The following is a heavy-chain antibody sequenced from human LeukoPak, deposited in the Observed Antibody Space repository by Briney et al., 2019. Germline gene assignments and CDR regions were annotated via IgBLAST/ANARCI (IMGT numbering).Heavy chain of an antibody. J-gene: IGHJ4*02. V-gene: IGHV4-61*02. CDR1: GGSISSGFYY. CDR2: IYTSGST. CDR3: ARTRYYYNSRSYGAPYYFDY. D-gene: IGHD3-10*01. Sequence: SQTLSLTCTVSGGSISSGFYYWSWIRQPAGKGLEWIGRIYTSGSTNYNPSLKSRVTISVDTSKNQFSLKLSSVTAADTAVYYCARTRYYYNSRSYGAPYYFDYWGQGTLVTVSS.